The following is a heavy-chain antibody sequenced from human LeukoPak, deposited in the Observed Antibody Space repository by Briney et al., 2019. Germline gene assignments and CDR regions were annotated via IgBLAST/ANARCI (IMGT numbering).Heavy chain of an antibody. CDR1: GFTFSSYA. V-gene: IGHV3-23*01. CDR2: ISGSGGST. J-gene: IGHJ4*02. D-gene: IGHD5-18*01. CDR3: AGGYGGYSYGYAVEY. Sequence: GGSLRLSCAASGFTFSSYAMSWVRQAPGKGLEWVSAISGSGGSTYYADSVKGRFTIPRHNAKNSLYLQMNSLRAEATPVYYCAGGYGGYSYGYAVEYWGQGTLVSVS.